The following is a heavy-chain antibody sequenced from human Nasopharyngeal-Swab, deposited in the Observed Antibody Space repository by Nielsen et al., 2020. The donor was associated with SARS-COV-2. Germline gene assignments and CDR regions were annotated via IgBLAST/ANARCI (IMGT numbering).Heavy chain of an antibody. CDR1: GFTFSSYA. D-gene: IGHD5-24*01. CDR2: ISYDGSNK. Sequence: GSLKISCAASGFTFSSYAMHWVRQAPGKGLEWVAVISYDGSNKYYADSVKGRFTISRDNSKNTLYLQMNSLRAEDTAVYYCARDGYNYFDYWGQGTLVTVSS. J-gene: IGHJ4*02. V-gene: IGHV3-30-3*01. CDR3: ARDGYNYFDY.